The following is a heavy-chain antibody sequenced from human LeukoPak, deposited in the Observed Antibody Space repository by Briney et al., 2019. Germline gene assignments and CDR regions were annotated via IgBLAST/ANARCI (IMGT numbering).Heavy chain of an antibody. CDR1: GFTFSNAW. CDR2: IKSKTDGGTT. Sequence: PGGSLRLSCAASGFTFSNAWMSWVRQAPGKGLEWVGRIKSKTDGGTTDYAAPVEGRFTISRDDSKNTLYLQMNSLKTEDTAVYYCTTWYYYDGSGFDYWGQGTLVTVSS. CDR3: TTWYYYDGSGFDY. D-gene: IGHD3-22*01. V-gene: IGHV3-15*01. J-gene: IGHJ4*02.